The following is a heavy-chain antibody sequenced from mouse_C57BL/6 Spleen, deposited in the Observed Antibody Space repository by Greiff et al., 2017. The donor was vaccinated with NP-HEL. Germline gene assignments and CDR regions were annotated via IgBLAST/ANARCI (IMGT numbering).Heavy chain of an antibody. D-gene: IGHD1-1*01. Sequence: VKLQQPGAELVKPGASVKMSCKASGYTFTSYWITWVKQRPGQGLEWIGDIYPGSGSTNYNEKFKSKATLTVDTSSSTAYMQLSSLTSEDSAVYYCARRGSLRSPFDYWGQGTTLTVSS. J-gene: IGHJ2*01. CDR1: GYTFTSYW. V-gene: IGHV1-55*01. CDR2: IYPGSGST. CDR3: ARRGSLRSPFDY.